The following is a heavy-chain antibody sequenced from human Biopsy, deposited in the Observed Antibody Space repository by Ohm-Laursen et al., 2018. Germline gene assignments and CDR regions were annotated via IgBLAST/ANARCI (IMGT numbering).Heavy chain of an antibody. Sequence: GTLSLTCAVSGGSISNNNYYWGWIRQPPGKGLEWIGSIFYRGSTHYTPSLRSRVNMSVDTTKNQFSLKLNSVTAADTAMYYCARDRGFYSDRTVPGYFDLWGRGTLVTVSS. CDR2: IFYRGST. D-gene: IGHD3-22*01. CDR3: ARDRGFYSDRTVPGYFDL. CDR1: GGSISNNNYY. J-gene: IGHJ2*01. V-gene: IGHV4-39*07.